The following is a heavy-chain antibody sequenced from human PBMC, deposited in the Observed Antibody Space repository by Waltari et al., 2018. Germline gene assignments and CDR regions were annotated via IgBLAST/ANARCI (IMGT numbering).Heavy chain of an antibody. Sequence: EEQLVESGGGLVKPGGSLRLSCAGSGFTFSNYNMNWVRQAPGKGLACVSSISTTSTYTHYADSVKGRFTISRDNAKNSLFLQMNSLTTEDTAAYYCATGGWGFYFDYWGQGTLLTVSS. J-gene: IGHJ4*02. CDR1: GFTFSNYN. V-gene: IGHV3-21*01. D-gene: IGHD7-27*01. CDR2: ISTTSTYT. CDR3: ATGGWGFYFDY.